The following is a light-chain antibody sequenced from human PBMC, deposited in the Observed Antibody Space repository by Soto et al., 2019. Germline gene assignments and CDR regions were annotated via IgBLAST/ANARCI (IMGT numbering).Light chain of an antibody. J-gene: IGKJ1*01. CDR1: QSISSN. CDR3: QQYAGSPRT. V-gene: IGKV3-15*01. Sequence: EIVMTQSPATLSVSPGERATLSCRASQSISSNLAWYQQKPGQAPSLLLYGASTRATGIPARFSGSGSGTDFTLTISSLQSEDFAVYYCQQYAGSPRTFGQGTKVEIK. CDR2: GAS.